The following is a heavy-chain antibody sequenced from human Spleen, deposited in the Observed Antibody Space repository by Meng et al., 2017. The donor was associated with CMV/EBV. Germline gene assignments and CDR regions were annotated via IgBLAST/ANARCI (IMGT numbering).Heavy chain of an antibody. J-gene: IGHJ6*02. D-gene: IGHD3-22*01. CDR2: IKQDGSEK. CDR3: ARDIWDNYYDSSGSQGGYYYYGMDV. V-gene: IGHV3-7*01. Sequence: GESLKISCAASGFTFSIYWMSWVRQAPGKGLEWVANIKQDGSEKYYVDSVKGRFTISRDNAKNSLYLQMNSLRAEDTAVYYCARDIWDNYYDSSGSQGGYYYYGMDVWGQGTLVTVSS. CDR1: GFTFSIYW.